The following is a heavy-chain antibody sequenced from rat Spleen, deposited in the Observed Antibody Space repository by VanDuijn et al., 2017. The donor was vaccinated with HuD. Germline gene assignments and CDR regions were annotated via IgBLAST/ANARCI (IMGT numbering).Heavy chain of an antibody. CDR2: ITNSGGST. CDR3: ARAGYLRDWYFDF. J-gene: IGHJ1*01. CDR1: GFTFSDYY. D-gene: IGHD2-2*01. Sequence: EVQLVESDGGLVQPGRSLKLSCAASGFTFSDYYMAWVRQAPKKGLEWVASITNSGGSTYYRDSVKGRFTISRDNAKSTLYLQMDNLRSEDTATYYCARAGYLRDWYFDFWGPGTMVTVSS. V-gene: IGHV5-25*01.